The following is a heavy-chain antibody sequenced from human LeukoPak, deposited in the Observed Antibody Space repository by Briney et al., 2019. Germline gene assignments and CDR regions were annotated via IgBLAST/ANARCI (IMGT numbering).Heavy chain of an antibody. V-gene: IGHV1-69*05. D-gene: IGHD3-22*01. J-gene: IGHJ4*02. CDR1: GGTFSSYA. CDR3: ASPCYCDSSGYPPAVCY. Sequence: GASVKVTCKASGGTFSSYAISWVRQAPGQGLEWMGGIIPIFGTANYAQKFQGRVTITTDESTTTAYMELSSLRSEDTAVYYGASPCYCDSSGYPPAVCYWGQGTLVTVSS. CDR2: IIPIFGTA.